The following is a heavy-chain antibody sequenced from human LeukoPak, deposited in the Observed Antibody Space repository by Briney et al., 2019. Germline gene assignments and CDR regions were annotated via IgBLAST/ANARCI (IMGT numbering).Heavy chain of an antibody. CDR1: GGSISSGNYY. V-gene: IGHV4-31*03. D-gene: IGHD2-2*01. CDR2: IHYSGKT. J-gene: IGHJ3*02. Sequence: PSETLSLTCTVSGGSISSGNYYWSWIRQNPGKGLECIGHIHYSGKTYYSPSLKSRVTISVDTSKNQFSLKLSSVTVADTAVYYCARQEVVPAAKFDAFDIWGQGTMVTVSS. CDR3: ARQEVVPAAKFDAFDI.